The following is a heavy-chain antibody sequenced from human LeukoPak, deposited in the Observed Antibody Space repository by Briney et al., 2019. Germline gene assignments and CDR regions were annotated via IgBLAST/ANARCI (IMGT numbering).Heavy chain of an antibody. V-gene: IGHV4-59*02. CDR2: IYYSGST. J-gene: IGHJ5*02. D-gene: IGHD3-3*01. CDR3: ARGGAAWSVGSWFDP. CDR1: GGSVSGYY. Sequence: KPSETLFLTCTVSGGSVSGYYWSWIRQPPGKGLEWIGYIYYSGSTNYNPSLKSRVTISVDTSKNQFSLKLSSVTAADTAVYYCARGGAAWSVGSWFDPWGQGTLVTVSS.